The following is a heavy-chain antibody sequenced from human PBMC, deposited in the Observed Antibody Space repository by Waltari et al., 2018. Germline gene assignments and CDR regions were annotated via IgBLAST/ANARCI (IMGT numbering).Heavy chain of an antibody. J-gene: IGHJ4*02. CDR3: ARDYGGNSGY. Sequence: QVQLVQSGAEVKKPGASVKVSCKVSGYTLTELSMHWVRQAPGKGLEWMGWINPNSGGTNYAQKFQGRVTMTRDTSISTAYMELSRLRSDDTAVYYCARDYGGNSGYWGQGTLVTVSS. CDR1: GYTLTELS. CDR2: INPNSGGT. D-gene: IGHD4-17*01. V-gene: IGHV1-2*02.